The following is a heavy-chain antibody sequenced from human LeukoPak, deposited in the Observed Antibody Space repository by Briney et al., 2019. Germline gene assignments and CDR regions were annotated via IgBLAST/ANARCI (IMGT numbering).Heavy chain of an antibody. Sequence: PSGTLSLTCTVSGGSISSYYWSWIRQPPGKGLEWIGYIYYSGSTNYNPSLKSRVTISVDTSKNQFSLKLSSVTAADTAVYYCARHGDDYGDHVDYWGQGTLVTVSS. V-gene: IGHV4-59*08. D-gene: IGHD4-17*01. CDR1: GGSISSYY. J-gene: IGHJ4*02. CDR2: IYYSGST. CDR3: ARHGDDYGDHVDY.